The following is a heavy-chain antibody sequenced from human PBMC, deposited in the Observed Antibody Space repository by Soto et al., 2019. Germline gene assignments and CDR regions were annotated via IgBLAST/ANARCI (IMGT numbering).Heavy chain of an antibody. D-gene: IGHD5-12*01. V-gene: IGHV4-39*07. J-gene: IGHJ4*02. CDR2: IYYTEST. CDR3: AAGGGLPRYY. CDR1: GGSVSSNSYS. Sequence: SETLSLTCAVSGGSVSSNSYSWGWIRQSPGKGLEWIATIYYTESTYYHPSLLSRVTISVDRSMNQFSLRLSSVTTADTAVYYCAAGGGLPRYYWGQGTLVTVSS.